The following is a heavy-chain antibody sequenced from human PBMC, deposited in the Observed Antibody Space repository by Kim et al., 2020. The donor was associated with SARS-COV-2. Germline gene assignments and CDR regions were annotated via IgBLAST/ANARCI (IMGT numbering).Heavy chain of an antibody. CDR1: GFTFSSYG. D-gene: IGHD7-27*01. J-gene: IGHJ3*02. CDR3: ARPGNSGAFDI. V-gene: IGHV3-33*05. CDR2: ISYDGSNK. Sequence: GGSLRLSCAASGFTFSSYGMHWVRQAPGKGQEWVAVISYDGSNKYYADSVKGRFTISRDNSKNTLYLQMNSLRAEDTAVYYCARPGNSGAFDIWGQGTMVTVSS.